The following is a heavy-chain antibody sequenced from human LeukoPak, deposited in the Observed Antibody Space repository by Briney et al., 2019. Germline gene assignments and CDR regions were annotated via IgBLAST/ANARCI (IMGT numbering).Heavy chain of an antibody. CDR2: ISGSGGST. V-gene: IGHV3-23*01. CDR1: GFTFSSYA. J-gene: IGHJ4*02. Sequence: GGSLRLSCAASGFTFSSYAMSWVRQAPGKGLEWVSAISGSGGSTYYADSVKGRFTISRDNSKNTLYLQMNSLRAEDTAVYYCARDRSYYDSSGPGNYWGQGTLVTVSS. D-gene: IGHD3-22*01. CDR3: ARDRSYYDSSGPGNY.